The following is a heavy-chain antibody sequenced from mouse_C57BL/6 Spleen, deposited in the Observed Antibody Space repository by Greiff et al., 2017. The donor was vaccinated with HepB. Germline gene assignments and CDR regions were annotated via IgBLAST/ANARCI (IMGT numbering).Heavy chain of an antibody. CDR2: IRSKSNNYAT. Sequence: EVKVVESGGGLVQPKGSLKLSCAASGFSFNTYAMNWVRQAPGKGLEWVARIRSKSNNYATYYADSVKDRFTISRDDSESMLYLQMNNLKTEDTAMYYCVRLSTYYYAMDYWGQGTSVTVSS. J-gene: IGHJ4*01. V-gene: IGHV10-1*01. CDR3: VRLSTYYYAMDY. CDR1: GFSFNTYA.